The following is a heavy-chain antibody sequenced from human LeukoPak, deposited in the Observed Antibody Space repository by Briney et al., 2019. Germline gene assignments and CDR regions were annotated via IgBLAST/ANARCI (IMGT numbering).Heavy chain of an antibody. J-gene: IGHJ3*02. CDR3: ARNRGWDSLDI. D-gene: IGHD3-10*01. CDR2: IYYTGST. Sequence: SETLSLTCTVSGGSVSSGSYYWSWIRQPPGKGLEWIGYIYYTGSTNYNPSLKSRVTISVDTSKNQFSLKLSSVTAADTAVYYCARNRGWDSLDIWGQGTMVTVSS. V-gene: IGHV4-61*01. CDR1: GGSVSSGSYY.